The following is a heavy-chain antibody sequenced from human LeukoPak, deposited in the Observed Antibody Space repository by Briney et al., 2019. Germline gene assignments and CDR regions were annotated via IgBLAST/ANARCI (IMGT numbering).Heavy chain of an antibody. J-gene: IGHJ3*02. V-gene: IGHV1-18*01. CDR2: ISAYNGNT. D-gene: IGHD2-2*01. CDR3: ARYSHQQLGGDAFDI. Sequence: ASVKVSCKASGGTFSSYGISWVRQAPGQGLEWMGWISAYNGNTNYAQKLQGRVTMTTDTSTSTAYMELRSLRSDDTAVYYCARYSHQQLGGDAFDIWGQGTMVTVSS. CDR1: GGTFSSYG.